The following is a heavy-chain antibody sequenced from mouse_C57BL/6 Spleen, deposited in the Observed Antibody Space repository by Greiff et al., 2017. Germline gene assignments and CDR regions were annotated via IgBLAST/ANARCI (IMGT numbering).Heavy chain of an antibody. V-gene: IGHV1-52*01. J-gene: IGHJ3*01. CDR2: IDPNNGGT. CDR1: GYTFTSYW. D-gene: IGHD3-2*02. CDR3: ARGGTGYRFAY. Sequence: QVQLQQSGAELVRPGASVKMSCKASGYTFTSYWMNWVKQRHIQGLEWIGNIDPNNGGTNYNQKFKGKATLTVDKSSSTAYMQLSSLTSEDSAVYYCARGGTGYRFAYWGQGTMVTVS.